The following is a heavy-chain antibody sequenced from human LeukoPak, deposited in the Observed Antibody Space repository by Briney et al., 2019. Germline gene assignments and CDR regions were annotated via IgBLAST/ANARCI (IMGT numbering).Heavy chain of an antibody. CDR1: GFTFSAYG. D-gene: IGHD5-24*01. CDR3: AKSREGVPTRCLDS. CDR2: ISFDGGTS. V-gene: IGHV3-30*18. Sequence: QAGGSLRLSCAASGFTFSAYGMNWVRQAPGKGLEWVAIISFDGGTSYYADSVKGRFTNSRDTSKNTLYLQMDSLRAEDTAVYYCAKSREGVPTRCLDSWGQGTLVTVSS. J-gene: IGHJ4*02.